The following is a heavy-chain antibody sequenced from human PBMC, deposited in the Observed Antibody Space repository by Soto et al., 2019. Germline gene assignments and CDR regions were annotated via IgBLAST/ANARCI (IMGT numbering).Heavy chain of an antibody. CDR1: GGSISSYY. D-gene: IGHD4-17*01. CDR2: IYYSGST. CDR3: ARLPWADYGGIFDP. Sequence: SETLSLTCTVSGGSISSYYWSWIRQPPGKGLEWIGYIYYSGSTNYNPSPKSRVTISVDTSKNQFSLKLYSVTTADTAMYYCARLPWADYGGIFDPWGQGTLVTV. J-gene: IGHJ5*02. V-gene: IGHV4-59*01.